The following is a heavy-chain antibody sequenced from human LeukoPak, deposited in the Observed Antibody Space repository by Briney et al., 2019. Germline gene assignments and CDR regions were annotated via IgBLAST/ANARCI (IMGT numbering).Heavy chain of an antibody. J-gene: IGHJ4*02. CDR3: ARDGNYYDSSGPFDY. CDR1: GYSISNGQY. V-gene: IGHV4-4*07. Sequence: SETLSLTCAVSGYSISNGQYWGWIRQPAGKGLEWIGRIYTSGSTNYNPSLKSRVTISVDTSKNQFSLKLSSVTAADTAVYYCARDGNYYDSSGPFDYWGQGTLVTVSS. D-gene: IGHD3-22*01. CDR2: IYTSGST.